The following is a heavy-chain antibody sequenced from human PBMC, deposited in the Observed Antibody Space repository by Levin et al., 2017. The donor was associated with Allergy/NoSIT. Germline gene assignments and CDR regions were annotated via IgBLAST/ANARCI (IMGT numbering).Heavy chain of an antibody. D-gene: IGHD1-20*01. CDR2: IKQDGSEK. CDR3: ARANVNWNAVPFDY. V-gene: IGHV3-7*01. CDR1: GFTFSTYW. Sequence: GESLKISCAASGFTFSTYWMSWVRQAPGKGLEWVANIKQDGSEKYYVDSVKGRFTISRDNAKNSLYLQMNSLRAEDTAVYYCARANVNWNAVPFDYWGQGTLVTVSS. J-gene: IGHJ4*02.